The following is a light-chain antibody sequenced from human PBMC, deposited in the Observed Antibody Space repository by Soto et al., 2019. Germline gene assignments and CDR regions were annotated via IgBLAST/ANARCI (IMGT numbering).Light chain of an antibody. CDR2: GAS. CDR1: QSVDY. V-gene: IGKV3-20*01. J-gene: IGKJ2*01. Sequence: EIVLTQSPGTLSLSPGERATLSCRASQSVDYLAWYQQKPGQAHRLLIYGASSRATGIPDRFSGSGSGTDFTLTISRLEPEDFAVYYCQQYGSSPYTFGQGTKLEIK. CDR3: QQYGSSPYT.